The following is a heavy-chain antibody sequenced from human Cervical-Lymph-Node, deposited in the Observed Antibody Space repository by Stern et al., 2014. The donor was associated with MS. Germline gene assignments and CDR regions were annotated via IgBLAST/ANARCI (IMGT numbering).Heavy chain of an antibody. CDR1: GGTLNNYA. V-gene: IGHV1-69*01. Sequence: VQLLQSGAEVKKPGSSVKVSCKASGGTLNNYAISWVRQAPGQGPEWMGGIIPVLGTVKFAQKFQGRVTITADDATNTAYMELSSLRSEDTAVYYCARPVVVTSTYDAFDIWGQGTMVTVSS. D-gene: IGHD2-21*02. J-gene: IGHJ3*02. CDR2: IIPVLGTV. CDR3: ARPVVVTSTYDAFDI.